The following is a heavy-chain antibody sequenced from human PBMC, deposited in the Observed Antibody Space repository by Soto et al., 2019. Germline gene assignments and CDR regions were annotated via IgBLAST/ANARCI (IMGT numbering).Heavy chain of an antibody. V-gene: IGHV3-7*03. CDR1: GFTFSSYW. Sequence: EVQLVESGGGLVQPGGSLRLSCAASGFTFSSYWMSWVRQAPGKGLEWVANIKQDGSEKYYVDSVKGRFTISRDNAKNSLYLQMNSLRAEDTAVYYCAREGNGYDVDYYYYYGMDVWGQGTTVTVSS. CDR2: IKQDGSEK. D-gene: IGHD5-12*01. CDR3: AREGNGYDVDYYYYYGMDV. J-gene: IGHJ6*02.